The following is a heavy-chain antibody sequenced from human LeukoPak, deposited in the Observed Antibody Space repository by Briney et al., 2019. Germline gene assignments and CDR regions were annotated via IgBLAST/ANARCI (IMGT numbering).Heavy chain of an antibody. V-gene: IGHV5-51*01. D-gene: IGHD6-6*01. Sequence: GESLKISCKGSGCSFINYWIGWVRQMPGKGLEWMGIIYPSDSDTRYSPSFQGQVTISADKSISTAYLQWSSLKASDTAMYYCARQPRPGHLDPWGQGTLVTVSS. J-gene: IGHJ5*02. CDR2: IYPSDSDT. CDR3: ARQPRPGHLDP. CDR1: GCSFINYW.